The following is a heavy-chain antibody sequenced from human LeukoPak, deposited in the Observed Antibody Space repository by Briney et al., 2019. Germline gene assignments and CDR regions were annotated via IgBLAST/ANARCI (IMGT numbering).Heavy chain of an antibody. V-gene: IGHV7-4-1*01. D-gene: IGHD2-15*01. J-gene: IGHJ4*02. CDR1: GYTFTSYA. CDR2: IKTNTGNP. CDR3: YVFDY. Sequence: ASVKVSCKASGYTFTSYAMNWVRPATGQEPEWMGWIKTNTGNPTSAQGFTGRFVFSLDTSVSTAYYCATDLDKRCCSRGSCYVFDYWGQGTLVTVSS.